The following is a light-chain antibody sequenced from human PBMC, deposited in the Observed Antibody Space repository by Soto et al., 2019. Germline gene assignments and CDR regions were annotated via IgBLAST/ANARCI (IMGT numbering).Light chain of an antibody. CDR3: QRYNNAPQA. CDR1: QGIANN. J-gene: IGKJ1*01. Sequence: DIQMTQSPSSLSASVGDRVTITCRASQGIANNLAWYQQKPGKVPNILIYAASTLQSGVPSRFSGSGSGTDFTLTISGLQPDDFATYYCQRYNNAPQAFGQGTKLEI. V-gene: IGKV1-27*01. CDR2: AAS.